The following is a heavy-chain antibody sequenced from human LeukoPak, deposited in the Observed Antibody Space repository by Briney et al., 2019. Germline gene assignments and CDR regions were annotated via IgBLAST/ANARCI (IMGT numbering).Heavy chain of an antibody. V-gene: IGHV3-48*03. J-gene: IGHJ4*02. CDR1: GFTFSSYE. CDR3: ARGFRYCSSTSCHALDY. CDR2: ISSSGSTI. D-gene: IGHD2-2*01. Sequence: GGSLRLPCAASGFTFSSYEMNWVRQAPGKGLEWVSYISSSGSTIYYADSVKGRLTISRDNAKNSLYLQMNSLRAEDTAVYYCARGFRYCSSTSCHALDYWGQGTLVTVSS.